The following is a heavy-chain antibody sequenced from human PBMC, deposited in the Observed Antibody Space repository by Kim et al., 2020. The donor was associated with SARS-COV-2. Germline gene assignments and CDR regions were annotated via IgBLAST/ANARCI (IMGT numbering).Heavy chain of an antibody. J-gene: IGHJ5*01. D-gene: IGHD2-2*02. CDR1: GGSISSSSYY. CDR2: IYYTGIT. CDR3: VRTTYCSSATCYRGWVDS. V-gene: IGHV4-39*01. Sequence: SETLSLTCLVSGGSISSSSYYWGWMRQPPGKGLEWIARIYYTGITSYNPSLKSRVTISVDTSKNQFSLKLTSVIAADTAVYYCVRTTYCSSATCYRGWVDSWGQGALVTVSS.